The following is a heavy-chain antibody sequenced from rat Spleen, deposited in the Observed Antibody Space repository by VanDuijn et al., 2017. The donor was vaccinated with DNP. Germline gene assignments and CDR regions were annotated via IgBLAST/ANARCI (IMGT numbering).Heavy chain of an antibody. CDR2: ISYEGSST. CDR1: GFTFSDYY. Sequence: EVQLVESGGGLVQPGRSLKLSCAASGFTFSDYYMAWVRQAPKKGLEWVASISYEGSSTYYGDSVKGRFTISRDNAKSTLYLQMNSLRSEDTATYYCARQGLLQWSIFDYWGQGVMVTVSS. CDR3: ARQGLLQWSIFDY. V-gene: IGHV5-22*01. D-gene: IGHD1-1*01. J-gene: IGHJ2*01.